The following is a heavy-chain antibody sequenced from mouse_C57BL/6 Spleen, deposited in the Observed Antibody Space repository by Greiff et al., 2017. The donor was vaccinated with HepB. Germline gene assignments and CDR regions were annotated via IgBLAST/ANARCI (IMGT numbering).Heavy chain of an antibody. Sequence: EVKVVESGGGLVKPGGSLKLSCAASGFTFSSYAMSWVRQTPEKRLEWVATISDGGSYTYYPDNVKGRFTISRDNAKNNLYLQMSHLKSEDTAMYYCARDVTTVVEGAWFSDWGQGTLVTVSA. V-gene: IGHV5-4*01. CDR1: GFTFSSYA. CDR2: ISDGGSYT. D-gene: IGHD1-1*01. J-gene: IGHJ3*01. CDR3: ARDVTTVVEGAWFSD.